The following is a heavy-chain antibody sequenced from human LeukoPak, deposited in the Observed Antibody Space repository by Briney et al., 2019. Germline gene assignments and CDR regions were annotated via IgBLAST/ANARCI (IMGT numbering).Heavy chain of an antibody. V-gene: IGHV4-39*07. CDR2: FYYSGSTY. J-gene: IGHJ4*02. CDR3: ARDGYNYGLDRFDY. Sequence: PSETLSLTCTVSGGSISGTGYYWGWIRQPPGKGLEWIGSFYYSGSTYYYNPSLKSRVTISVDTSENQFSLKLTSVTAADTAVYYCARDGYNYGLDRFDYWGQGILVTVSS. D-gene: IGHD5-18*01. CDR1: GGSISGTGYY.